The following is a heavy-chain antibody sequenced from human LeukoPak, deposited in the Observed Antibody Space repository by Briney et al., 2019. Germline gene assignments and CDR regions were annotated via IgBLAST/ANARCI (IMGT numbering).Heavy chain of an antibody. CDR2: INHSGST. V-gene: IGHV4-34*01. CDR3: ARAAGYYGMDV. CDR1: GGSFSGYY. Sequence: ASETLSLTCAVYGGSFSGYYWSWIRQPPGKGLEWIGEINHSGSTNYNPSLKSRVTISVDTSKNQFSLELSSVTAADTAVYYCARAAGYYGMDVWGQGTTVTVSS. J-gene: IGHJ6*02.